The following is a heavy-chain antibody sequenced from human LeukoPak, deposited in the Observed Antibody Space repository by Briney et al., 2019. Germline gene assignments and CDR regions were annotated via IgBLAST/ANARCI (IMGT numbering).Heavy chain of an antibody. D-gene: IGHD5-12*01. V-gene: IGHV4-61*08. CDR3: TRASGGYRLLDY. CDR2: IYYSGST. Sequence: SETLSLTCAVSGGSISSGGYYWSWIRQPPGKGLEWIGYIYYSGSTNYNPSLKSRVTISVDTSKNQFSLKLSSVTAADTAVYYCTRASGGYRLLDYWGQGTLVTVSS. CDR1: GGSISSGGYY. J-gene: IGHJ4*02.